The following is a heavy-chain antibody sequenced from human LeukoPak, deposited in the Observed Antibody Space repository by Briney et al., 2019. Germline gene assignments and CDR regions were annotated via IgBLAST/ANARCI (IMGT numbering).Heavy chain of an antibody. D-gene: IGHD2-21*01. CDR1: GFTFSSYA. J-gene: IGHJ4*02. CDR3: ARDGGIGLDY. Sequence: PGGSLRLSCAASGFTFSSYAMPWVRQAPGKGLQWVAVIWYDESKKYYTDSLKGRFTISRDVSKNTLYLQMNSLRAEDSAMYYCARDGGIGLDYWGQGTLVTVSS. CDR2: IWYDESKK. V-gene: IGHV3-30*14.